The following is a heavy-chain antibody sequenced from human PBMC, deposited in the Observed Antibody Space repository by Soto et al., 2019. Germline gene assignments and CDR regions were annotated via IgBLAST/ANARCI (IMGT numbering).Heavy chain of an antibody. D-gene: IGHD3-3*01. Sequence: ASVKVSCKASGYTFTSYGISWVRQAPGQGLEWMGWISAYNGNTNYAQKLQGRVTMTTDTSTSTAYMELRSLRSDDTAVYYCARGGTRYYDFWSGFGYNCFDPWGQGTLVTVSS. CDR3: ARGGTRYYDFWSGFGYNCFDP. CDR2: ISAYNGNT. V-gene: IGHV1-18*01. J-gene: IGHJ5*02. CDR1: GYTFTSYG.